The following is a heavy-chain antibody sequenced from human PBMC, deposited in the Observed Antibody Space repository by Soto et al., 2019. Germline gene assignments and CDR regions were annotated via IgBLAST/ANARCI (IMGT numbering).Heavy chain of an antibody. D-gene: IGHD3-22*01. CDR2: IYWDDDK. CDR1: GFSLSTSGVG. J-gene: IGHJ4*02. Sequence: QITLKESGPTLVKPTQTLTLTCTFSGFSLSTSGVGVGWIRQPPGKALEWLALIYWDDDKRYSPSLKSRLPITKDTSQTQIVPTMTSMDPVDTATYYCAHLYDSSGYCAYWGQGTLGTVSS. CDR3: AHLYDSSGYCAY. V-gene: IGHV2-5*02.